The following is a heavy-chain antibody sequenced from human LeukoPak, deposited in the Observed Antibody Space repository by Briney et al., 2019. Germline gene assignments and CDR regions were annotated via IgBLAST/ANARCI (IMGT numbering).Heavy chain of an antibody. V-gene: IGHV3-23*01. CDR3: AKRTDTSGNRGGALDI. D-gene: IGHD3-22*01. Sequence: GGSLRLSCPASGFTLSSYAMSWVRQAPGKGLEWVSSISDSGSGTYYADSVKGRFTISRDNSKNTLYLQMNSLRAEDTAVYYCAKRTDTSGNRGGALDIWGQGTMVAVSS. J-gene: IGHJ3*02. CDR2: ISDSGSGT. CDR1: GFTLSSYA.